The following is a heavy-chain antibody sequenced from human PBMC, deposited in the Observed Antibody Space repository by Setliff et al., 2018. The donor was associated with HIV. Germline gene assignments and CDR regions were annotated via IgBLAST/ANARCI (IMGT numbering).Heavy chain of an antibody. D-gene: IGHD4-4*01. CDR1: AFIFHSHA. J-gene: IGHJ3*01. V-gene: IGHV3-23*01. CDR2: ISDDGTRT. CDR3: ARRGLTGRFDAFDF. Sequence: GESLKISCAASAFIFHSHAMSWVRQAPGKGLEWVSAISDDGTRTLYADCVKGRFTISRDNYRSTLYLQMNSLGDEDTAFYYCARRGLTGRFDAFDFWGPGTMVTVSS.